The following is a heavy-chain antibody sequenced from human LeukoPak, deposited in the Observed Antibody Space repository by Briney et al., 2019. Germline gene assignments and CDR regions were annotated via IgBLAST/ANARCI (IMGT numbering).Heavy chain of an antibody. CDR3: ARDYCSGGSCYWDY. CDR1: GGSISSYY. J-gene: IGHJ4*02. V-gene: IGHV4-59*01. Sequence: PSETLSLTCTDSGGSISSYYWSWIRQPPGKGLEWIGYIYYSGSTNYNPSLKSRVTISVDTSKNQFSLKLSSVTAADTAVYYCARDYCSGGSCYWDYWGQGTLVTVPS. CDR2: IYYSGST. D-gene: IGHD2-15*01.